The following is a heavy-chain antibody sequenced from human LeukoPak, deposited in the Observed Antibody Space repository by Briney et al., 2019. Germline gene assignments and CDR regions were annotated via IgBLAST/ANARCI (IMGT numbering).Heavy chain of an antibody. V-gene: IGHV3-30*03. D-gene: IGHD6-13*01. CDR3: ARGRSSWPFDAFDI. Sequence: PGGSLRLSCAASGFTFSSYGMHWVRQAPGKGLEWVAVISYDGSNKYYADSVKGRFTISRDNSKNTLYLQMNSLRAEDTAVYYCARGRSSWPFDAFDIWGQGTMVTVSS. CDR1: GFTFSSYG. CDR2: ISYDGSNK. J-gene: IGHJ3*02.